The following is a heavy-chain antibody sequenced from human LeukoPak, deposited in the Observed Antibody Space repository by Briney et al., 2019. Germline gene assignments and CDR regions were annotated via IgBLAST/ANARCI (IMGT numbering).Heavy chain of an antibody. CDR3: AKGKYTTVRDRPEFDY. D-gene: IGHD2-2*02. V-gene: IGHV3-30*18. CDR1: GFTFSSYG. J-gene: IGHJ4*02. CDR2: ISFDGHER. Sequence: GTSLRLSCAASGFTFSSYGMHWVRQAPGKGLEWVAAISFDGHERYYADSVKGRFTISRDDSENRLYLQMNSLRVDDTAVFYCAKGKYTTVRDRPEFDYWGQGTLVTVSS.